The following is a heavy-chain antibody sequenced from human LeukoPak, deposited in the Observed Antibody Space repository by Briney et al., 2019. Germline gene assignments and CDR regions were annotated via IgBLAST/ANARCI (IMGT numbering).Heavy chain of an antibody. Sequence: SETLSLTCAVYGGSFSGYYWSWIRQPAGKGLEWIGRIYTSGSTNYNPSLKSRVTISVDTSKNQFSLKLSSVTAADTAVYYCARDLWGSHFDYWGQGTLVTVSS. CDR3: ARDLWGSHFDY. D-gene: IGHD7-27*01. CDR1: GGSFSGYY. V-gene: IGHV4-4*07. CDR2: IYTSGST. J-gene: IGHJ4*02.